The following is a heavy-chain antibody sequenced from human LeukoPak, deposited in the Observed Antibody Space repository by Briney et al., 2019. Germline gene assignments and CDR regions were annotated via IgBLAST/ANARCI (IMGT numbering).Heavy chain of an antibody. Sequence: GGSLRLSCAASGFTFSSYVLNWVRHAPGKGLEWVSYISSSRSYIYYADSVKDRFTISRDNAKNSLYLQMNSLRAEDTAVYYCAAIAARRAKGVDYWGQGTLVTVSS. CDR1: GFTFSSYV. J-gene: IGHJ4*02. CDR2: ISSSRSYI. V-gene: IGHV3-21*01. CDR3: AAIAARRAKGVDY. D-gene: IGHD6-6*01.